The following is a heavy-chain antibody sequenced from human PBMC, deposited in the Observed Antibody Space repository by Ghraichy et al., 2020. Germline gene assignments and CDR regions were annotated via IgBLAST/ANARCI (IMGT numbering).Heavy chain of an antibody. CDR3: AKGPSSGSWYWLDY. Sequence: GGSLRLSCAASGFTFSNYAMSWVRQAPGKGLEWVSAISGRGGSTYYADSVKGRFTISRDNSKNTLYLQMNSLRAEDTAVYYCAKGPSSGSWYWLDYWGQGTLVTVSS. CDR2: ISGRGGST. J-gene: IGHJ4*02. CDR1: GFTFSNYA. V-gene: IGHV3-23*01. D-gene: IGHD6-13*01.